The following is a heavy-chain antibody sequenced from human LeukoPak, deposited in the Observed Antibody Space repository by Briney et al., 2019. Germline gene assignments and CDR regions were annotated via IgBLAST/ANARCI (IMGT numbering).Heavy chain of an antibody. Sequence: SETLSLTCAVSGGSISSSNWWSWIRQPPGKGLEWIGEIYHSGSTNYNPSLKSRVTISVDTSKNQFSLKLSSVTAADTAVYYCARVSYDSSGYYYDYYYYMDVWGKGTTVTVSS. CDR2: IYHSGST. J-gene: IGHJ6*03. CDR3: ARVSYDSSGYYYDYYYYMDV. D-gene: IGHD3-22*01. CDR1: GGSISSSNW. V-gene: IGHV4-4*02.